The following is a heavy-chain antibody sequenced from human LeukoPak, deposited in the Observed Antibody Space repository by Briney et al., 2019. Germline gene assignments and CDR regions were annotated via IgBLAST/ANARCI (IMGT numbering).Heavy chain of an antibody. CDR1: GFTFSSYA. J-gene: IGHJ4*02. V-gene: IGHV3-23*01. CDR2: ISGSGGST. CDR3: AKDLEYDSSGYYT. Sequence: GGSLRLSCAASGFTFSSYAMSWVRQAPGKGLEWVSAISGSGGSTYYADSVKGRFTISRDNSKNTLYLQMNSLRVEDTAVYYCAKDLEYDSSGYYTWGQGTLVTVSS. D-gene: IGHD3-22*01.